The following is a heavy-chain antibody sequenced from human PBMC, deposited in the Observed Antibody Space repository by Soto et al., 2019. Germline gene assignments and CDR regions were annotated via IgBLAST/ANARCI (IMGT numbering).Heavy chain of an antibody. CDR2: IYYSGST. V-gene: IGHV4-31*03. CDR3: ARRYGGNFDY. CDR1: GGSISSGGYY. D-gene: IGHD2-15*01. J-gene: IGHJ4*02. Sequence: QVRLQESGPGLVKPSQTLSLTCTVSGGSISSGGYYWSWIRQHPGKGLEWIGYIYYSGSTYYNPSLKSRVNIAVDTSKNQFSLKLSSVTVADTAVYYCARRYGGNFDYWGQGTLVTVSS.